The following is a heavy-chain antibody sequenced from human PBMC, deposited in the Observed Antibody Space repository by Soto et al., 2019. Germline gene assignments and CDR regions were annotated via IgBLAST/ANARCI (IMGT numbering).Heavy chain of an antibody. V-gene: IGHV1-2*02. D-gene: IGHD1-26*01. J-gene: IGHJ6*02. Sequence: ASVKVSCKASGYTFTGYYVHWVRQAPGQGLEWMGWVNPNSGDTYLAQRFQGRVTMNRDTSIGTAYMELRGLTSDDTAEYYCAKGGAIVAAGTRVYLYNAMDVWGQGTTVTVSS. CDR3: AKGGAIVAAGTRVYLYNAMDV. CDR1: GYTFTGYY. CDR2: VNPNSGDT.